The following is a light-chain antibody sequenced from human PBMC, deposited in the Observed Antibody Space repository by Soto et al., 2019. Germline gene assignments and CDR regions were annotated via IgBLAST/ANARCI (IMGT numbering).Light chain of an antibody. CDR3: QQYYTPPPT. CDR1: QSVLYSSNNKNF. CDR2: WAS. J-gene: IGKJ2*01. Sequence: DIVMTRSPDSLAVSLGERATINCKSSQSVLYSSNNKNFLAWYQQKPRQPPKLLIYWASTRESGVPDRFSGSGSATDFTLTISSLQAEDVAVYYCQQYYTPPPTFGQGTELEIK. V-gene: IGKV4-1*01.